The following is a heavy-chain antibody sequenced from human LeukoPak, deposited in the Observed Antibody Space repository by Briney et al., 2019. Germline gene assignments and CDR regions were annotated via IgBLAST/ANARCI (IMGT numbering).Heavy chain of an antibody. CDR1: GFTFSSYS. V-gene: IGHV3-48*04. D-gene: IGHD6-6*01. Sequence: GSLRLSCAASGFTFSSYSMNWVRQAPGKGLEWVSYISSSSSTIYYADSVKGRFTISRDNAKNSLYLQMNSLRAEDTAVYYCAREDIGGSSSSALGYWGQGTLVTVSS. CDR3: AREDIGGSSSSALGY. J-gene: IGHJ4*02. CDR2: ISSSSSTI.